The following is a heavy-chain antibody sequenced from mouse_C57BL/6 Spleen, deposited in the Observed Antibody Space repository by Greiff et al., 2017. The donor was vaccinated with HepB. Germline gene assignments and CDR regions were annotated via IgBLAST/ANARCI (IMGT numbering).Heavy chain of an antibody. CDR1: GYTFTSYG. J-gene: IGHJ2*01. D-gene: IGHD1-1*01. CDR3: ARRDYYGSSLYDLDY. Sequence: VQLQQSGAELARPGASVKLSCKASGYTFTSYGISWVKQRTGQGLEWIGEIYPRSGNTYYNEKFKGKATLTADKSSSTAYMGLRSLTSEDSAVYFCARRDYYGSSLYDLDYWGQGTTLTVSS. CDR2: IYPRSGNT. V-gene: IGHV1-81*01.